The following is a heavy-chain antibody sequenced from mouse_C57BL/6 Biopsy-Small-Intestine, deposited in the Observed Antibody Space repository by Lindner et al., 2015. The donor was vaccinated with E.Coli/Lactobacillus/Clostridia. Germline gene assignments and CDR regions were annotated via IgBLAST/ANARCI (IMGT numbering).Heavy chain of an antibody. J-gene: IGHJ4*01. D-gene: IGHD2-1*01. CDR2: INPYNDGS. V-gene: IGHV1-14*01. CDR3: ARDWGNYGAMDY. CDR1: GYTFTSYV. Sequence: VQLQESGPELVKPGASVKMSCKASGYTFTSYVMHWVKQKPGQGLEWIGYINPYNDGSKCHEKFKGKATLTSDKSSSTAYMELSSLTSEDSAVYYCARDWGNYGAMDYWGQGTSVTVSS.